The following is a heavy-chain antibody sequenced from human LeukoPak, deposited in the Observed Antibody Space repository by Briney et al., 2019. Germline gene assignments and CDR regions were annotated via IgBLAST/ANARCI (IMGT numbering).Heavy chain of an antibody. V-gene: IGHV3-7*01. J-gene: IGHJ4*02. Sequence: GGSLRLSCAASGFTFSSYWMGWVRQAPGKGLEWVANIKQDGSEKYYVDSVKGRFTISRDNAKNSLYLQMNSLRAEDTAVHYCARPLGGSGYYYDYWGQGTLVTVSS. CDR2: IKQDGSEK. D-gene: IGHD3-22*01. CDR1: GFTFSSYW. CDR3: ARPLGGSGYYYDY.